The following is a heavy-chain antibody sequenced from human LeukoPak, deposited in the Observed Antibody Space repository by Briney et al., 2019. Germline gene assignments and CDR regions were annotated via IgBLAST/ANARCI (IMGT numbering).Heavy chain of an antibody. D-gene: IGHD3-10*01. J-gene: IGHJ6*02. V-gene: IGHV4-59*01. Sequence: SETLSLTCNVSGGSISGYHWSWIRQPPGKGLEWIGYIYYSGSTNYNPSLKSRVTISVDTSKNQFSLKLSSVTAADTAVYYCARAPSYYYGSGSYSVDVWGQGTTVTVSS. CDR3: ARAPSYYYGSGSYSVDV. CDR2: IYYSGST. CDR1: GGSISGYH.